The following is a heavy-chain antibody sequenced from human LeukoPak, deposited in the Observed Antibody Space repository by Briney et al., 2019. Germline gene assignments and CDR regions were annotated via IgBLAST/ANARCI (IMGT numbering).Heavy chain of an antibody. CDR2: ISGSGGST. J-gene: IGHJ4*02. V-gene: IGHV3-23*01. CDR3: AKGQAVAGFLFIFDY. D-gene: IGHD6-19*01. CDR1: GFTFSSYA. Sequence: PGGSLRLSCAASGFTFSSYAMSWVRQAPGKGLEWVSAISGSGGSTYYADSVKGRFTISRDNSKNTLYLQMNSLRAEDTAVYYCAKGQAVAGFLFIFDYWGQGTLVTVSS.